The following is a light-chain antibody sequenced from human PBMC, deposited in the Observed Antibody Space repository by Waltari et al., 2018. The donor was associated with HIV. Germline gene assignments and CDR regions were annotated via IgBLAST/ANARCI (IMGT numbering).Light chain of an antibody. CDR2: GAS. J-gene: IGKJ4*01. CDR1: QSVGSN. Sequence: EIVMTQSPATLSVSPGERVTLSCRASQSVGSNLAWYQQRPGQAPRLLIYGASTRATGIPARFRGSGSGTEFTLTISSLQSEDFAVYYCQQRSNWPLTFGGGTKVEIK. V-gene: IGKV3-15*01. CDR3: QQRSNWPLT.